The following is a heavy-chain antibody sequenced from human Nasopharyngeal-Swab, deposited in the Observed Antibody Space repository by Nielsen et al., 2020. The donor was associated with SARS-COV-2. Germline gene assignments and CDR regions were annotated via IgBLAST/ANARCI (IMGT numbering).Heavy chain of an antibody. J-gene: IGHJ4*02. CDR3: AKVGVIDIVVVPAALSTYYFDY. CDR2: ISGSGGST. Sequence: GGSLRLSCAASGFTFSSYAMSWVRQAPGKGLEWVSAISGSGGSTYYADSVKGRFTISRDNSKNTLYLQMNSLRAEDTAVYYCAKVGVIDIVVVPAALSTYYFDYWGQGTLVTVSS. V-gene: IGHV3-23*01. D-gene: IGHD2-2*01. CDR1: GFTFSSYA.